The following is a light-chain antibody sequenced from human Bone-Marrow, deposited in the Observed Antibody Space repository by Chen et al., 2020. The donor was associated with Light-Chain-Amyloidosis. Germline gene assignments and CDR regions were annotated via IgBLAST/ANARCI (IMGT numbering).Light chain of an antibody. CDR3: QSADSSGTYEVI. CDR2: RDT. V-gene: IGLV3-25*03. CDR1: DLPTKY. Sequence: SYELTQPPPVSVYPGQTPRITCSGDDLPTKYAYWYQQKPGQAPVLVIHRDTERPSGISERFSGSSSGTTATLTISGVQAEDEADYHCQSADSSGTYEVIFGGGTKLTVL. J-gene: IGLJ2*01.